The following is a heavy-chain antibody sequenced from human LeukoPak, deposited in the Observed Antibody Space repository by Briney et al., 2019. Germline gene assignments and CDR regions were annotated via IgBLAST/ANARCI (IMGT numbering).Heavy chain of an antibody. Sequence: SGTLSLTCAVSGGSISSSNWWSWVRQPPGKGLEWIGEIYHSGSTNYNPSLKSRVTISVDKSKNQFSLKLSSVTAADTAVYYCARGHSSSRQMPGSKNRMWFDPWGQGTLVTVSS. V-gene: IGHV4-4*02. CDR1: GGSISSSNW. D-gene: IGHD6-13*01. CDR3: ARGHSSSRQMPGSKNRMWFDP. CDR2: IYHSGST. J-gene: IGHJ5*02.